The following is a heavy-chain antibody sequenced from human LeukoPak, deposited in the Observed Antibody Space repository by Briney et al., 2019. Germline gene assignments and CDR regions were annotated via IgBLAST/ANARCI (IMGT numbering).Heavy chain of an antibody. V-gene: IGHV3-21*01. CDR1: GFTFSTDN. Sequence: PGGSLRLSCEASGFTFSTDNMNWGRQAPGKRLEWGSSITSSSSDAFYADSVKGRFTISRDNAKSSLYLQMNSLRAEDTAVYYCARVNYFGSGNYFESWGQGTLVTVSS. CDR2: ITSSSSDA. J-gene: IGHJ4*02. D-gene: IGHD3-10*01. CDR3: ARVNYFGSGNYFES.